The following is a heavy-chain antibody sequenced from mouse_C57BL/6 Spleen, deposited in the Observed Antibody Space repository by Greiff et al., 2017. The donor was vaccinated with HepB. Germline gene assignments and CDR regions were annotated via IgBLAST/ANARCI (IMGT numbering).Heavy chain of an antibody. CDR1: GYTFTSYW. Sequence: QVQLQQSGAELVKPGASVKLSCKASGYTFTSYWMHWVKQRPGQGLEWIGMIHPNSGSTNYNEKFKSKATLTVDKSSSTAYMQLSSLTSEDSAVYYCASRYYGSLFDYWGQGTTLTVSS. CDR3: ASRYYGSLFDY. V-gene: IGHV1-64*01. D-gene: IGHD1-1*01. J-gene: IGHJ2*01. CDR2: IHPNSGST.